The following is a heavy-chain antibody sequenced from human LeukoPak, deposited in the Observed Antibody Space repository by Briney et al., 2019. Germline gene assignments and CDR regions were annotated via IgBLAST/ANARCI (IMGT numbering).Heavy chain of an antibody. CDR3: AKDSAVATPPDY. CDR2: ISGSSSST. V-gene: IGHV3-23*01. CDR1: GFTFSSYA. J-gene: IGHJ4*02. D-gene: IGHD5-12*01. Sequence: PGGSLRPSCAASGFTFSSYAMSWVRQAPGKGLEWVSAISGSSSSTYYADSVKGRFTISRDNSKNTVYLQMNSLRAEDTAVYYCAKDSAVATPPDYWGQGTLVTVSS.